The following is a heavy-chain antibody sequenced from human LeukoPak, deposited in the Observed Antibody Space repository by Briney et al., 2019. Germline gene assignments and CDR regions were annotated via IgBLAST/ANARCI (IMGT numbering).Heavy chain of an antibody. V-gene: IGHV3-48*03. J-gene: IGHJ4*02. CDR2: ISSSGSAI. CDR1: GFTFSSYE. CDR3: ARVRYDWNLFDY. D-gene: IGHD1-20*01. Sequence: PGGSLRLSCAASGFTFSSYEMNWVRQAPGKGLEWVSYISSSGSAIYYADSVKGRFTFSRDNAKNSLYLQMNSLRAEDTAVYYCARVRYDWNLFDYWGQGTLVTVSS.